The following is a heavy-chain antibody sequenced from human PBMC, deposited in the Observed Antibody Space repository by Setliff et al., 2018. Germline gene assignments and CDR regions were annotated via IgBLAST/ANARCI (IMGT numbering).Heavy chain of an antibody. CDR1: GGSVSDSTYY. CDR2: IYYSWST. Sequence: SETLSLTCTVSGGSVSDSTYYWGWVRQPPGKGLEWIGSIYYSWSTYYNPSLRSRVTISVDTSKNQFSLNVNSVIAADTAVYYCARAHTWSLPNDNSGYPGWFDPWGQGTLVTVSS. D-gene: IGHD3-22*01. V-gene: IGHV4-39*01. J-gene: IGHJ5*02. CDR3: ARAHTWSLPNDNSGYPGWFDP.